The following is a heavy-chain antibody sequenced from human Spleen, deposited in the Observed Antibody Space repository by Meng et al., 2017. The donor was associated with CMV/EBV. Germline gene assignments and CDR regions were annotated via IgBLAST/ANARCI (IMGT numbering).Heavy chain of an antibody. J-gene: IGHJ5*02. D-gene: IGHD3-9*01. CDR2: INHSGST. CDR1: GGSFSGYY. V-gene: IGHV4-34*01. Sequence: VHLKQWGAGLLKPSETLSPTCAVYGGSFSGYYWSWIRQPPGKGLEWIGEINHSGSTNYNPSLKSRVTISVDTSKNQFSLKLSSVTAADTAVYYCARVSGLRYFDWLLYKNWFDPWGQGTLVTVAS. CDR3: ARVSGLRYFDWLLYKNWFDP.